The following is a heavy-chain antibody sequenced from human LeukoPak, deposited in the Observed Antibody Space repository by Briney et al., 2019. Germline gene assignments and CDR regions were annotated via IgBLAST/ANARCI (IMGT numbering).Heavy chain of an antibody. D-gene: IGHD3-16*02. CDR3: AKDYRDYDY. CDR2: IVGSGGST. J-gene: IGHJ4*02. CDR1: GFTFSTYA. V-gene: IGHV3-23*01. Sequence: GGSLRLSCTASGFTFSTYAMSWVRQAPGKGLEWVSAIVGSGGSTYYADSVKGRFTISRDNSKNTLYLQMNSLRAEDTAVYYCAKDYRDYDYWGQGTLVTVSS.